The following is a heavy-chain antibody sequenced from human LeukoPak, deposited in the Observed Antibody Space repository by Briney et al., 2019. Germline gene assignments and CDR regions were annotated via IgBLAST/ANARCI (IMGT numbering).Heavy chain of an antibody. Sequence: HPGGSLRLSCAASGFPFSSYSLNWVRQAPGKGLEWVSYISASGSNIYYLDSVKGRFTVSRDNAMKSLFLQMDRPRAEDTAVYYCVRVKGTYCDFWAQGTGVSVP. V-gene: IGHV3-48*01. D-gene: IGHD1-1*01. CDR2: ISASGSNI. CDR3: VRVKGTYCDF. CDR1: GFPFSSYS. J-gene: IGHJ4*02.